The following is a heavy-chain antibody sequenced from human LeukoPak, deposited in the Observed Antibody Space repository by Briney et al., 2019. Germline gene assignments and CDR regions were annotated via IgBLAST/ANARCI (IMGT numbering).Heavy chain of an antibody. Sequence: SETLSLTCTVSGGSISSSINYWAWIRQPPGKGLEWIGSIYYSGSAYYKPSLKSRVTISVDTSKNQSSLKLSSVTAADTAVYYCARRLLHYYYMDVWGKGTTVTVSS. V-gene: IGHV4-39*01. J-gene: IGHJ6*03. CDR2: IYYSGSA. D-gene: IGHD2-21*01. CDR1: GGSISSSINY. CDR3: ARRLLHYYYMDV.